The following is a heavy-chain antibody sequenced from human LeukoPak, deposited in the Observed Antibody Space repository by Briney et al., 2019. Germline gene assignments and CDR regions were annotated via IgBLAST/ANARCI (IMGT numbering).Heavy chain of an antibody. CDR3: ARSRSEDDPADY. J-gene: IGHJ4*02. CDR2: MNPNSGNT. D-gene: IGHD1-1*01. V-gene: IGHV1-8*01. CDR1: GYTFTSYD. Sequence: AASVKVSCKASGYTFTSYDINWVRQATGQGLEWMGWMNPNSGNTGYAQKFQGRVTMTRNTSISTAYMELSSLRSEDTAVYYCARSRSEDDPADYWGQGTLVTVSS.